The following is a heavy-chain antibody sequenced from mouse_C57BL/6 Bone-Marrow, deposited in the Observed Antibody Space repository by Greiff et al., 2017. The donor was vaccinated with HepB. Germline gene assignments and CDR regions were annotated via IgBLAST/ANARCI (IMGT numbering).Heavy chain of an antibody. V-gene: IGHV3-6*01. Sequence: EVKLQESGPGLVKPSQSLSLTCSVTGYSITSGYYWNWIRQFPGNKLEWMGYISYDGSNNYNPSLKNRISITRDTSKNQFFLKLNSVTTEDTATYYCARDRDGYYEFAYWGLGTLVTVSA. CDR2: ISYDGSN. D-gene: IGHD2-3*01. J-gene: IGHJ3*01. CDR3: ARDRDGYYEFAY. CDR1: GYSITSGYY.